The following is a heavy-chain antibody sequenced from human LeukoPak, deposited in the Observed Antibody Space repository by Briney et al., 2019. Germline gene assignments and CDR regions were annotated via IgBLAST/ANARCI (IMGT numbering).Heavy chain of an antibody. Sequence: SETLSLTCAVYGGSFSGYYWSWIRQPPGKGLEWIGEINHSGSTNYNPSLNSRVTISVDTSKNQFSLKLSSVTAADTAVYYCASLSSSSMDYWGQGTLVTVSS. CDR2: INHSGST. D-gene: IGHD6-6*01. CDR3: ASLSSSSMDY. J-gene: IGHJ4*02. V-gene: IGHV4-34*01. CDR1: GGSFSGYY.